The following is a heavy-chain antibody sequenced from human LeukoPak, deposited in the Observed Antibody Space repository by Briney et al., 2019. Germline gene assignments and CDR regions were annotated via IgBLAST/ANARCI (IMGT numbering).Heavy chain of an antibody. J-gene: IGHJ4*02. CDR3: ANYDILTASQVYYFGN. CDR1: GFSVSSNY. CDR2: LYYSGSA. V-gene: IGHV4-38-2*01. Sequence: GSLRLSCEASGFSVSSNYMSWIRQSPGKGLEWIGSLYYSGSAYYNPSLKSRVTISVDTSKSQFSLRLSSVTAADTAIYYCANYDILTASQVYYFGNWGQGTLVTVSS. D-gene: IGHD3-9*01.